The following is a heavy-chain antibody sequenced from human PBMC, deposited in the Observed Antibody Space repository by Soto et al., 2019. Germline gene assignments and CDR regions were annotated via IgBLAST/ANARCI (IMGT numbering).Heavy chain of an antibody. J-gene: IGHJ4*02. Sequence: QAGGSLRLSCAASGFTFSSYAMSWVRQAPGKGLEWVSAISGSGGSTYYADSVKGRFTISRDNSKNTLYLQMNSLRAEDTAVYYCAKDSSSSGWPYYFDYWGQGTLVTVSS. V-gene: IGHV3-23*01. CDR3: AKDSSSSGWPYYFDY. CDR2: ISGSGGST. D-gene: IGHD6-19*01. CDR1: GFTFSSYA.